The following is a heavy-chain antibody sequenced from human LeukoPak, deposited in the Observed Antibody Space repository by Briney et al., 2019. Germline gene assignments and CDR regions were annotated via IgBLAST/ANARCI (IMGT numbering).Heavy chain of an antibody. J-gene: IGHJ4*02. Sequence: GASVKVSCKASGDTFIDYCMHWVRQAPGQGLEWMGWVNPNSGTTNYAQKFQGRVTMTRDTSISTAYMELSSLRSDDTAMYYCARGTGGLGTAGVDYWGQGTLVTVSS. CDR1: GDTFIDYC. CDR2: VNPNSGTT. V-gene: IGHV1-2*02. D-gene: IGHD7-27*01. CDR3: ARGTGGLGTAGVDY.